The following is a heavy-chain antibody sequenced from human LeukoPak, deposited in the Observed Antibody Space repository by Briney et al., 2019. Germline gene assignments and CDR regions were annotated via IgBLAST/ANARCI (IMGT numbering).Heavy chain of an antibody. Sequence: ASVKVSCKASDYTFTSYGISWVRQAPGQGLEWMGWISAYNGNTNYAQKLQGRVTMTTDTSTSTAYMELRSLRPDDTAVYYCARDHGGIVVVPAAMHAFDPWGQGTLVTVSS. CDR3: ARDHGGIVVVPAAMHAFDP. V-gene: IGHV1-18*01. CDR1: DYTFTSYG. J-gene: IGHJ5*02. D-gene: IGHD2-2*01. CDR2: ISAYNGNT.